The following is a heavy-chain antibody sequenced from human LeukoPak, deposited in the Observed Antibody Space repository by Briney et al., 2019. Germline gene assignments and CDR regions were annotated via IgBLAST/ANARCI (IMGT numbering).Heavy chain of an antibody. CDR3: ARDSRVVPAAIPDNYFDY. CDR1: GYTFTSYG. V-gene: IGHV1-18*01. D-gene: IGHD2-2*02. Sequence: ASVKVSCKASGYTFTSYGISWVRQAPGQGLEWVGWISAYNGNTNYAQKLQGRVTMTTDTSTSTAYMELRSLRSDDTAVYYCARDSRVVPAAIPDNYFDYWGQGTLVTVSS. J-gene: IGHJ4*02. CDR2: ISAYNGNT.